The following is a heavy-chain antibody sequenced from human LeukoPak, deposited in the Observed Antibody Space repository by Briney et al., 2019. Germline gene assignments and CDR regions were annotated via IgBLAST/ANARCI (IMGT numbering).Heavy chain of an antibody. CDR3: ARDPEHYYDILTGYYTPTYYFDY. CDR2: IIPIFGTA. CDR1: GGTFSSYA. V-gene: IGHV1-69*05. Sequence: GASVKVSCKASGGTFSSYAISLVRQAPGQGLEWMGGIIPIFGTANYAQKFQGRVTITTDESTSTAYTELSSLRSEDTAVYYCARDPEHYYDILTGYYTPTYYFDYWGQGTLVTVSS. D-gene: IGHD3-9*01. J-gene: IGHJ4*02.